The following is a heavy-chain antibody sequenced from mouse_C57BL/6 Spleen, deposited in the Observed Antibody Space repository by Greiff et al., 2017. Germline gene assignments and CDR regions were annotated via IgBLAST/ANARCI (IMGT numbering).Heavy chain of an antibody. J-gene: IGHJ2*01. CDR1: GFTFSSYA. D-gene: IGHD4-1*02. CDR2: ISDGGSYT. Sequence: EVQVVESGGGLVKPGGSLKLSCAASGFTFSSYAMSWVRQTPEKRLEWVATISDGGSYTYYPDNVKGRFTISRDNAKKNLYLQMSHLKSEDTAMYYCARDQLGYFDYWGQGTTLTVSS. V-gene: IGHV5-4*01. CDR3: ARDQLGYFDY.